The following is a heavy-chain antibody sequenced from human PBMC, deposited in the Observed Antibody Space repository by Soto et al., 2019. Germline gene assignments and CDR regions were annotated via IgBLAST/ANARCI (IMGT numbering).Heavy chain of an antibody. CDR3: AKGLVTAGYYDILTGGMDV. Sequence: QVQLVESGGGVVQPGRSLRLSCAASGFTFSSYGMHWVRQAPGKGLEWVAVISYDGSNKYYADSVKGRFTISRDNSKNTLYLQMNSLRAEDTAVYYCAKGLVTAGYYDILTGGMDVWGQGTTVTVSS. J-gene: IGHJ6*02. D-gene: IGHD3-9*01. CDR1: GFTFSSYG. V-gene: IGHV3-30*18. CDR2: ISYDGSNK.